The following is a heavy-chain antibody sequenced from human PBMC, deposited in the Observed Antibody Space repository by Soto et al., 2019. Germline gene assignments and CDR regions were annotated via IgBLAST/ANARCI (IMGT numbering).Heavy chain of an antibody. CDR2: INPNSGGT. CDR3: ARAVYDILTGPTGGFDP. J-gene: IGHJ5*02. D-gene: IGHD3-9*01. V-gene: IGHV1-2*04. Sequence: ASVKVSCKASGYTFTGYYMHWVRQAPGQGLEWMGWINPNSGGTNYAQKFQGWVTMTRDTSISTAYMELSRLRSDDTAVYYCARAVYDILTGPTGGFDPWGQGTLVTVSS. CDR1: GYTFTGYY.